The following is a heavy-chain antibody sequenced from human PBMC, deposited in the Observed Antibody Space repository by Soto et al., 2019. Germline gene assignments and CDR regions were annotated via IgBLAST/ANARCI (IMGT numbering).Heavy chain of an antibody. CDR1: GFTFSSYG. CDR2: ISYDGSNK. V-gene: IGHV3-30*18. Sequence: GGSLRLSCAASGFTFSSYGMHWVRQAPGKGLEWVAVISYDGSNKYYADSVKGRFTISRDNSKNTLYLQMNSLRAEDTAVYYCAKGGVVGDSPYYYYYYYMDVWGKGTTVTVSS. CDR3: AKGGVVGDSPYYYYYYYMDV. J-gene: IGHJ6*03. D-gene: IGHD3-10*01.